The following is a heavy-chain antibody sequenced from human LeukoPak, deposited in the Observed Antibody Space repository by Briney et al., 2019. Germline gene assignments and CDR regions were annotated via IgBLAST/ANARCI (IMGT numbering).Heavy chain of an antibody. CDR2: IYYSGST. D-gene: IGHD6-19*01. J-gene: IGHJ5*02. V-gene: IGHV4-39*01. CDR1: GGPISSSSYY. Sequence: SETLSLTCTVSGGPISSSSYYWGWIRQPPGKGLEWIGRIYYSGSTYYNPSLKSRVTISVDTSKNQFSLNLSSVTAADTAVYYCARGRYSSGWSRWFDPWGQGTLVTVSS. CDR3: ARGRYSSGWSRWFDP.